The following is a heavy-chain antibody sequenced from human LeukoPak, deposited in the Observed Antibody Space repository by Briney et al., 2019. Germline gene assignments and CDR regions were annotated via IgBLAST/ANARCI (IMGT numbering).Heavy chain of an antibody. CDR1: GFTFDDYA. J-gene: IGHJ6*02. CDR3: AKDSHPSLPTHGMDV. Sequence: PGRSLRLSCAASGFTFDDYAMHWVRHAPGKGLEWVSGISWNSGSIGYADSVKGRFTISRDNAKNSLYLQMNSLRAEDTALYYCAKDSHPSLPTHGMDVWGQGTTVTVSS. CDR2: ISWNSGSI. V-gene: IGHV3-9*01.